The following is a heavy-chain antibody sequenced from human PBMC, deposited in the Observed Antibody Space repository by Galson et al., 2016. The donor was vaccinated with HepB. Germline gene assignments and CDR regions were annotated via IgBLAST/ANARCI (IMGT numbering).Heavy chain of an antibody. CDR3: ARDSPGNSFFDY. V-gene: IGHV6-1*01. CDR2: TYYRSKWYN. CDR1: GDSVSSYTGV. J-gene: IGHJ4*02. D-gene: IGHD1-1*01. Sequence: CAISGDSVSSYTGVWNWIRQSPSRGLEWLGGTYYRSKWYNHYAESVKSRITINPDTSKNQFSLHLNSVTPEDTAVYYCARDSPGNSFFDYWGQGILVTVSS.